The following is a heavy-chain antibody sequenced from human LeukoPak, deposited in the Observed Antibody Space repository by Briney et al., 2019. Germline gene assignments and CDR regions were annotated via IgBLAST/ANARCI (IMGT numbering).Heavy chain of an antibody. Sequence: GGSLRLSCAASGFTFDDYTMHWVRQVPGKGLEWVSLIGWDGSSTSYADSMKGRFTISRDNAKNSLYLQMNSLRAEDTAVYYCAKELGRDSSGWYTTTGNAFDIWGQGTMVTVSS. D-gene: IGHD6-19*01. CDR2: IGWDGSST. CDR3: AKELGRDSSGWYTTTGNAFDI. CDR1: GFTFDDYT. J-gene: IGHJ3*02. V-gene: IGHV3-43*01.